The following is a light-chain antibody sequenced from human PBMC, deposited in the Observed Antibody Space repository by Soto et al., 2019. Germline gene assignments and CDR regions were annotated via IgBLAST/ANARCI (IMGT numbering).Light chain of an antibody. CDR2: EVS. Sequence: QSVLTQPASVCGSPGQSITISCTGTSSDVGGYNYVSWYQQHPGKAPKLMIYEVSNRPSGVSNRFSGSKSGNTASLTISGLQAEDEADYYCSSYTSSSRYVFGTGTKVTVL. J-gene: IGLJ1*01. CDR3: SSYTSSSRYV. V-gene: IGLV2-14*01. CDR1: SSDVGGYNY.